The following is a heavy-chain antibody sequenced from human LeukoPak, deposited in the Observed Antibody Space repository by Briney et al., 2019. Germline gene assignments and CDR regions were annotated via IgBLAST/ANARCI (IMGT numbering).Heavy chain of an antibody. CDR3: ARGMVVVSKSGYYYYMDV. D-gene: IGHD3-22*01. CDR2: IYHSGST. V-gene: IGHV4-4*02. CDR1: GGSISSSNW. J-gene: IGHJ6*03. Sequence: SETLSLTCAVSGGSISSSNWWSWVRQPPGKGLEWIGEIYHSGSTNYNPSLKSRVTISVDKSKNQFSLKLSSVTAADTAVYYCARGMVVVSKSGYYYYMDVWGKGATVTISS.